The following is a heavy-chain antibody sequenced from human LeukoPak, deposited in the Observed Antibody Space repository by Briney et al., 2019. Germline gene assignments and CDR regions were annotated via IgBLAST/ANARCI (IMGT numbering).Heavy chain of an antibody. Sequence: GGSLRLSCAASGFTLRSYTMNWVRQAPGKGLEWVSSIGISSNKIYYADSVKGRFIISRDNAKNSVYLQMNSLRAEDTAVYYCARSSSWYEGDWFDPWGQGTLITVSS. CDR1: GFTLRSYT. J-gene: IGHJ5*02. CDR2: IGISSNKI. D-gene: IGHD6-13*01. V-gene: IGHV3-21*01. CDR3: ARSSSWYEGDWFDP.